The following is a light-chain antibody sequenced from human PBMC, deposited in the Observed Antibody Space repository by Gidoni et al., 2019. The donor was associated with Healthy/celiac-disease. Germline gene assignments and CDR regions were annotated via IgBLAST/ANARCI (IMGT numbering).Light chain of an antibody. J-gene: IGKJ1*01. CDR3: QQYYSTPWT. V-gene: IGKV4-1*01. CDR1: QSVLYSSNNKNY. Sequence: DSLAVSLGERATIHCKSSQSVLYSSNNKNYLAWYQQKPGQPPKLLIYWASTRESGVPDRFSGSGSGTDFTLTISSLQAEDVAVYYCQQYYSTPWTFGQGTKVEIK. CDR2: WAS.